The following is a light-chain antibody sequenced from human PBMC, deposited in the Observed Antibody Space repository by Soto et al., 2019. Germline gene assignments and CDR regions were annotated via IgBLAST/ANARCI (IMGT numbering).Light chain of an antibody. CDR2: GAS. CDR1: QSVTTR. V-gene: IGKV3-20*01. J-gene: IGKJ5*01. CDR3: QQYGGSPIT. Sequence: IVLTQSPGTLSLSPGERVSVHCSDSQSVTTRLAWYQHKPGQAPTLLMSGASNRASGVPVRFSGSGSGTDFTLTITRLETEDFALYYCQQYGGSPITFGIGTRLEIK.